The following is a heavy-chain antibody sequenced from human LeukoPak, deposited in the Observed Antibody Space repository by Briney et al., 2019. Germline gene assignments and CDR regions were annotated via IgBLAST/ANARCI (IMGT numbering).Heavy chain of an antibody. CDR1: GGSISSSNW. D-gene: IGHD4-17*01. CDR3: ARQGYADFSSRPFDY. J-gene: IGHJ4*02. V-gene: IGHV4-4*02. CDR2: IYHSGST. Sequence: SETLSLTCAVSGGSISSSNWWSWVRQPPGKGLEWIGEIYHSGSTNYNPSLKSRVTISVDTSKNQFSLKLRSVTAADTAMYYCARQGYADFSSRPFDYWGQGTLVTVSS.